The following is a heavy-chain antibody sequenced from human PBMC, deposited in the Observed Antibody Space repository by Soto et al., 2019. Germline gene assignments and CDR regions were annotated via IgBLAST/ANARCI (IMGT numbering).Heavy chain of an antibody. Sequence: GGSLRLSCAASGFTFSSYSMSWVRQAPGKGLEWVSAISGSGGSTYYADSVKGRFTISRDNSKNTLYLQMNSLRAEDTAVYYCAKLTIAAAGMEGQDYWGQGTLVTVSS. CDR3: AKLTIAAAGMEGQDY. D-gene: IGHD6-13*01. CDR1: GFTFSSYS. J-gene: IGHJ4*02. V-gene: IGHV3-23*01. CDR2: ISGSGGST.